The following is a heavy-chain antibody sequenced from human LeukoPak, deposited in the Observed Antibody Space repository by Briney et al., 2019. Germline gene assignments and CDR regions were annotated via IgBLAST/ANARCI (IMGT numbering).Heavy chain of an antibody. CDR1: GFTFSSYA. CDR2: INQDGSAI. CDR3: ARDVAVRAAFDI. D-gene: IGHD6-19*01. Sequence: QTGGSLRLSCAASGFTFSSYAMTWVRQAPGKGLEWVANINQDGSAIYYMDSVKGRFTISRDNARNSLYLQMNSLRAEDTAVYYCARDVAVRAAFDIWGQGTMVTVSS. J-gene: IGHJ3*02. V-gene: IGHV3-7*01.